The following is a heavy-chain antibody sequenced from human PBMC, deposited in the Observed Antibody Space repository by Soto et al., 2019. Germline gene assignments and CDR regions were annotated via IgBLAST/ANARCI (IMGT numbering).Heavy chain of an antibody. D-gene: IGHD5-18*01. CDR1: GFNFGSYA. CDR3: VKGKESGYRGAFDS. Sequence: QAGGSLRLSCAASGFNFGSYAMGWVRQAPGKGLEWVSGVSGSGGSPYYADSVKGRLTISKDKFKNTLYLDLNNLRPEDTAVYFCVKGKESGYRGAFDSWGQGTMVTVSS. CDR2: VSGSGGSP. J-gene: IGHJ4*02. V-gene: IGHV3-23*01.